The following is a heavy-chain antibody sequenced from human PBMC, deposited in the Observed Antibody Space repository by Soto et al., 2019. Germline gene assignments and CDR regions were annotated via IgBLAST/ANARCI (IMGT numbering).Heavy chain of an antibody. J-gene: IGHJ4*02. CDR2: MNPNSGDT. Sequence: QVQLVQSGAEVKKPGASVKVSCKATGYTFTTYDINWVRQATGQGLEWMGWMNPNSGDTGYAQKFQGRVTMTRDTCISTAYMELSTLTSEDTAVYYCVRGLEWLRNYWGQGTLVTVSS. V-gene: IGHV1-8*01. CDR3: VRGLEWLRNY. CDR1: GYTFTTYD. D-gene: IGHD5-12*01.